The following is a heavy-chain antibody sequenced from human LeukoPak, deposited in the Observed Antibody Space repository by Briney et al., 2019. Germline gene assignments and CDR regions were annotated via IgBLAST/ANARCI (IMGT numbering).Heavy chain of an antibody. CDR1: GDIVSSDSAA. CDR3: ARGWLSLGGFDY. Sequence: SQTLSLTCAISGDIVSSDSAAWNWIRQSPSRGLESLGRTYYRSKWYNDCAVSVKSRITINPDTSKNQFSLQLNSVTPEDTAVYYCARGWLSLGGFDYWGQGTLVAVSS. V-gene: IGHV6-1*01. CDR2: TYYRSKWYN. D-gene: IGHD3-16*01. J-gene: IGHJ4*02.